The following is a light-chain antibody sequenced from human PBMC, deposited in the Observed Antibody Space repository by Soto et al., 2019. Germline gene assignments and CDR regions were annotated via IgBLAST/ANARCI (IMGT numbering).Light chain of an antibody. CDR3: SSYASSSTLV. J-gene: IGLJ2*01. V-gene: IGLV2-14*01. CDR1: SSDVGGYNY. CDR2: EVS. Sequence: QSALTQPASVSGSPGQSITISCTGTSSDVGGYNYVSWYQQHPGKAPKLMIYEVSNRPSGVSIRFSASKSGSTASLTISGLQAEDEADNYCSSYASSSTLVFGGGTKLTVL.